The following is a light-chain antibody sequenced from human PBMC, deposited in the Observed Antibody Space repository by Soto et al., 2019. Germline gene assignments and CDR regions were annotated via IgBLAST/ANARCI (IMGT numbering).Light chain of an antibody. CDR1: SSDVGRYKY. CDR3: SSYTSSTSVV. V-gene: IGLV2-14*01. J-gene: IGLJ2*01. CDR2: DVS. Sequence: QSALTQPASVSGSPGQSITISCTGTSSDVGRYKYVSWYQQHSGKAPKLMIYDVSNRPSGVSSRFSGSKSGNTAFLTISGLQAEDEADYYCSSYTSSTSVVFGGGTKVTV.